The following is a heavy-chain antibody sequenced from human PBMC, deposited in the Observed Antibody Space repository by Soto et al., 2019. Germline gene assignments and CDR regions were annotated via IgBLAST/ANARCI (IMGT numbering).Heavy chain of an antibody. V-gene: IGHV3-15*01. Sequence: EVQLVESGGGLVKPGGSLRLSCAASGFTFSNAWMSWVRQAPGKGLEWVGRIKSKTDGGTTDYAAPVKGRFTISRDDSKNTLYLQMNSLKTEDTAVYYCTTDWMGGYCSGGSCYSVDYWGQGTLVTVSS. CDR1: GFTFSNAW. CDR2: IKSKTDGGTT. J-gene: IGHJ4*02. CDR3: TTDWMGGYCSGGSCYSVDY. D-gene: IGHD2-15*01.